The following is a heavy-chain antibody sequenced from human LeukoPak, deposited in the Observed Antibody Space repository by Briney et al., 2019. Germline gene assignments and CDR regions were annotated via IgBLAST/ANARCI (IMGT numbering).Heavy chain of an antibody. CDR3: ARDGSGFYLYNYMDV. CDR1: GFTFTDYS. V-gene: IGHV3-21*06. D-gene: IGHD6-25*01. CDR2: ISTVSTYT. J-gene: IGHJ6*03. Sequence: GGSLRLSCAPSGFTFTDYSMNWVRQAPGKGLEWVASISTVSTYTFYADSVKGRFSISRDNVRNSLYLQMSSLGAEDTAVYYCARDGSGFYLYNYMDVWGKGTTVTVSS.